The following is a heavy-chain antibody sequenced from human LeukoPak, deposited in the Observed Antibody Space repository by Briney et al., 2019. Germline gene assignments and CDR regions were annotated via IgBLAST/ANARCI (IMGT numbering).Heavy chain of an antibody. J-gene: IGHJ4*02. V-gene: IGHV4-39*01. CDR3: ARHLPPRRYSYDY. CDR2: IYYSGST. CDR1: GGSISSSSYY. D-gene: IGHD5-18*01. Sequence: PSETLSLTCTVSGGSISSSSYYWGWIRQPPGKGLKWIGSIYYSGSTYYNPSLKSRATISVDTSKNQFSLKLSSVTAADTAVYYCARHLPPRRYSYDYWGQGTLVTVSS.